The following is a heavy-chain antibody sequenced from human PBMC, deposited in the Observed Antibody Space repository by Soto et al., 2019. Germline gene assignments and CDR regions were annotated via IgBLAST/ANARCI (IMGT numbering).Heavy chain of an antibody. CDR3: ARFVRSCSATTCSPRAAV. V-gene: IGHV4-61*01. Sequence: SETLSLTCTVSGGFVNSDTHSWSWIRQTPGKRLEWIGFIYSGGSTKNPSLRSRVTMSVDTSKNQFSLKLRSVIVADTAVYHCARFVRSCSATTCSPRAAVWGQGITVTVS. CDR1: GGFVNSDTHS. D-gene: IGHD2-2*01. J-gene: IGHJ6*02. CDR2: IYSGGST.